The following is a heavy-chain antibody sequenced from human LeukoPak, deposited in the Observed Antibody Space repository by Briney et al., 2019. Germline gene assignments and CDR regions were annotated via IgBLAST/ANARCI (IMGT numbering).Heavy chain of an antibody. V-gene: IGHV4-59*01. D-gene: IGHD1-26*01. CDR3: VRYSGSSYLFDY. CDR2: IYCSGST. J-gene: IGHJ4*02. Sequence: SETLSLTCTVSGGSINNYYWSWIRQPPGKGLEWIGYIYCSGSTNYNPSLKSRVTISLDTSKNQFSLRLSSVTAADTAVYYCVRYSGSSYLFDYWGQGTLVTVSS. CDR1: GGSINNYY.